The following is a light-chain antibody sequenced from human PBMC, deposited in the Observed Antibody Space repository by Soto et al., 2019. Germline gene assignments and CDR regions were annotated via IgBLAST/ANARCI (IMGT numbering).Light chain of an antibody. CDR3: QQYDTSPWT. CDR1: QSVDNSY. V-gene: IGKV3-20*01. Sequence: EIVLTQSPGTLSLSSGERATLSCKTSQSVDNSYLAWYQHKHGQPPRLLIYGASGRATGIPDRFRASGSGTDFTLTITRLEPEDFAVYYCQQYDTSPWTFGPGTKAEIK. J-gene: IGKJ1*01. CDR2: GAS.